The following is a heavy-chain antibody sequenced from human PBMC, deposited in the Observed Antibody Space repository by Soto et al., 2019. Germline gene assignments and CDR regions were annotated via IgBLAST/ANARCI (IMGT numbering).Heavy chain of an antibody. J-gene: IGHJ6*02. Sequence: EVHLLESGGGLVKPGGSLRLSCAVSGFTFSSCTMNWVRQAPGKGLEWVSSISPSTSHIYYADSVKGRFTISRDNAKNSLFLQMNSLRAEDTAVYYCSGCSGGACHQNYGMDVWGQGTTVTGSS. CDR1: GFTFSSCT. V-gene: IGHV3-21*01. D-gene: IGHD2-15*01. CDR3: SGCSGGACHQNYGMDV. CDR2: ISPSTSHI.